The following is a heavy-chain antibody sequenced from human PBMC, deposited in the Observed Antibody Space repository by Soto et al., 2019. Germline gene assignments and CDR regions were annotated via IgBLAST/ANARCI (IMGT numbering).Heavy chain of an antibody. J-gene: IGHJ4*02. V-gene: IGHV4-59*01. Sequence: PSETLSLTCSVSGGSLSGYSWSWIRQPPGKGLEYIGYVYYRGTTNYNPSLESRVTISVDTSKNQFSLRLTSVTAADTAVYYCARRTYYYDSSGKDYFDYWGQGTLVTVSP. D-gene: IGHD3-22*01. CDR1: GGSLSGYS. CDR2: VYYRGTT. CDR3: ARRTYYYDSSGKDYFDY.